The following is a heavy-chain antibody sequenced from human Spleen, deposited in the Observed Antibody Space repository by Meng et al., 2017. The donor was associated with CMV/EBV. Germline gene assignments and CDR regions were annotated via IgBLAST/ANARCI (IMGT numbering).Heavy chain of an antibody. CDR3: TRHCSTTSCGFRYYYYGMDV. Sequence: GESLKISCAASGFHFSGSAMHWVRQASGKGLEWVGRIRSKANSYATAYAASVKGRFTNSRDDSKNTAYLQMNSLKTEDTAVYFCTRHCSTTSCGFRYYYYGMDVWGQGTTVTVSS. V-gene: IGHV3-73*01. D-gene: IGHD2-2*01. CDR2: IRSKANSYAT. J-gene: IGHJ6*02. CDR1: GFHFSGSA.